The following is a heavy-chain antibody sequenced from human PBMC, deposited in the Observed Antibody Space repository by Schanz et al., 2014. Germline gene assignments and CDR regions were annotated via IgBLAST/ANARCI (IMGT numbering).Heavy chain of an antibody. Sequence: QVQLVQSGAEVKKPGASVKVSCKASGYTFTSYAMNWVRQPPGQGLEWVGWINTNTGNPTYAQGFTGRFVFSLDTSVSTAYLQISSLKAEDPAAYYCTTETIAMAGTFSIWGQGTLVTVSS. J-gene: IGHJ4*02. CDR1: GYTFTSYA. D-gene: IGHD6-19*01. CDR2: INTNTGNP. CDR3: TTETIAMAGTFSI. V-gene: IGHV7-4-1*02.